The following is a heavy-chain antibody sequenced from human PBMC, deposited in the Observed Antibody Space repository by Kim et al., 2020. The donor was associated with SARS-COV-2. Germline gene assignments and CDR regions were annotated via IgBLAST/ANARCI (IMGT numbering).Heavy chain of an antibody. V-gene: IGHV3-23*01. Sequence: DSVKGRFTISRDNSKNTLYLQMNSLRAEDTAVYYCAKSRGYGSGSYYFDYWGQGTLVTVSS. D-gene: IGHD3-10*01. J-gene: IGHJ4*02. CDR3: AKSRGYGSGSYYFDY.